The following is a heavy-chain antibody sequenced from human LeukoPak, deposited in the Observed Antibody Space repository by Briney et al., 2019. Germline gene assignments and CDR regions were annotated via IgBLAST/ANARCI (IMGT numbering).Heavy chain of an antibody. D-gene: IGHD5-24*01. CDR3: ASDPRDGGQNV. Sequence: PGGSLRLSCAASGFTFSSYGMSWVRQAPGKGLVWVSRINSDGSSTSYADSVKGRFTISRDNAKNTLYLQMNSLRAEDTAVYYCASDPRDGGQNVWGKGTMVTVSS. J-gene: IGHJ6*03. CDR1: GFTFSSYG. CDR2: INSDGSST. V-gene: IGHV3-74*01.